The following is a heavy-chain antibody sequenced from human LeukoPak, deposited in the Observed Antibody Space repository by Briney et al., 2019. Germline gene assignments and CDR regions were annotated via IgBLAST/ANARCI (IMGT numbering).Heavy chain of an antibody. Sequence: GGSLRLSCAASGFTFGSYWMHWVRQVPGKGLVWVSRIKYDGSSTTYADPVKGRFTISRDNAKNTLYLQMNSLRAEDTAVYYCAREVGAFDIWGQGTMVTVSS. CDR1: GFTFGSYW. CDR2: IKYDGSST. J-gene: IGHJ3*02. V-gene: IGHV3-74*01. CDR3: AREVGAFDI.